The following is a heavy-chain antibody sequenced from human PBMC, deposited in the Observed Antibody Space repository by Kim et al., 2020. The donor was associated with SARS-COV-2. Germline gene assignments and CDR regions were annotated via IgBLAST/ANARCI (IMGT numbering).Heavy chain of an antibody. CDR2: K. Sequence: KSTADSVKGRFTISGDNSNNTVFLQMNSLKPEDTGFYYCARGLTTSATFDLWGQGTLVTVSS. D-gene: IGHD2-21*01. J-gene: IGHJ4*02. CDR3: ARGLTTSATFDL. V-gene: IGHV3-30*03.